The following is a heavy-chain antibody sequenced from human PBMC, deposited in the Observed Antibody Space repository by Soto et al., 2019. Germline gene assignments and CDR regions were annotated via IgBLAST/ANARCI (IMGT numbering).Heavy chain of an antibody. CDR2: IGGTSGST. CDR3: AKRRGEGFFDQ. V-gene: IGHV3-23*01. CDR1: GFTFSNFV. D-gene: IGHD7-27*01. Sequence: EVQLLESGGGLVQPGGSLRLSCAASGFTFSNFVMGWVRRAPGKGLEWVSAIGGTSGSTYYADSVKGRFIISRDNSKNTVSLQMNRLRAEDTAVYYCAKRRGEGFFDQWGRGTLVTVSS. J-gene: IGHJ2*01.